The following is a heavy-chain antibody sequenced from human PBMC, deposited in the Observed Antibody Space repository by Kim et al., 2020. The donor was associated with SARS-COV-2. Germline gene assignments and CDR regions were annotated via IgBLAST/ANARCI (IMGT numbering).Heavy chain of an antibody. D-gene: IGHD6-13*01. J-gene: IGHJ6*03. CDR2: ISHSGDP. V-gene: IGHV4-30-4*01. Sequence: SETLSLTCTVSGGPVSSGNCYWNWIRQPPGKGLEWIGYISHSGDPYYNPSLRGRASLLLDTSKNQFSLELSSVTGPDTAVYYCARSVISAGWYYMDVWG. CDR1: GGPVSSGNCY. CDR3: ARSVISAGWYYMDV.